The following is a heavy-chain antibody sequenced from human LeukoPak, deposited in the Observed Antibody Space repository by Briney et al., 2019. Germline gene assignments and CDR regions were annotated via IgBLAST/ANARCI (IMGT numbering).Heavy chain of an antibody. J-gene: IGHJ4*02. CDR2: ISGSSNIK. V-gene: IGHV3-48*02. D-gene: IGHD3-10*01. CDR3: ARGIFYGSGTQSFDY. CDR1: GFTFSYYS. Sequence: PGGSLRLSCAASGFTFSYYSMSWIRQAPGKGLEWISYISGSSNIKHFADSVKGRFTISRDNAKESLYLQMDSLRDEDTAFYFCARGIFYGSGTQSFDYWGRGTLVTVSS.